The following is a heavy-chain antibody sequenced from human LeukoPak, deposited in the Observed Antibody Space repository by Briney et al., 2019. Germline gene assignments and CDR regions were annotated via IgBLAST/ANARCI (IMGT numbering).Heavy chain of an antibody. CDR1: GGSISSYY. V-gene: IGHV4-59*01. J-gene: IGHJ5*02. CDR2: IYYSGST. Sequence: SETLSLTCTVSGGSISSYYWSWIRQPPGKGLEWIGYIYYSGSTNYNPSLKSRVTISVDTSKNQFSLKLSSVTAADTAVYYCAREDYYDSSGYYYAGGGFDPWGQGTLVTVSS. CDR3: AREDYYDSSGYYYAGGGFDP. D-gene: IGHD3-22*01.